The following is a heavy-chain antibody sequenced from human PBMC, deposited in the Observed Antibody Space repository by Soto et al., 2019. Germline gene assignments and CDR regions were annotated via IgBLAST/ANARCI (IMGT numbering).Heavy chain of an antibody. D-gene: IGHD2-8*02. CDR2: IRGGTGKA. CDR3: ARGGVVVFLPDSSSLVGNWFDP. Sequence: QVQLVQSGAEVKKPGASVNVSCKTSGYSFSNSGINWVRQAPGQGLEWMGWIRGGTGKALYARECEGSLTMTTDTSGSTAYMELRSLKSADTAVYFCARGGVVVFLPDSSSLVGNWFDPWGQGTLVTVSS. CDR1: GYSFSNSG. J-gene: IGHJ5*02. V-gene: IGHV1-18*01.